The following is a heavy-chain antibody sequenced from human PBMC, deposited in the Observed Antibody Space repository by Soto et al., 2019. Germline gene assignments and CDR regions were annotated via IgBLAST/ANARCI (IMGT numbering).Heavy chain of an antibody. V-gene: IGHV5-10-1*01. D-gene: IGHD6-13*01. J-gene: IGHJ6*02. CDR1: GDSFTSYW. CDR2: IDPSDSYT. CDR3: AKYSSTPNGIDV. Sequence: GESRKIPCKGSGDSFTSYWISWVRQMPGKGLEWMGRIDPSDSYTNYSPSFQGHVTISADKSISTAYLQWSSLKASDTAMYYCAKYSSTPNGIDVWGQGTLVTVSS.